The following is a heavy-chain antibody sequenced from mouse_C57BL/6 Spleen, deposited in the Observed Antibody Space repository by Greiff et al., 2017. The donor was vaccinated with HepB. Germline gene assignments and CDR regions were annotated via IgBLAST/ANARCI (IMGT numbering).Heavy chain of an antibody. J-gene: IGHJ1*03. CDR3: ARRGELNWYFDV. CDR2: IDPSDSYT. V-gene: IGHV1-50*01. Sequence: VQLQQSGAELVKPGASVKLSCKASGYTFTSYWMQWVKQRPGQGLEWIGEIDPSDSYTNYNQKFKGKATLTVDTSSSTAYMQLSSLTSEDSAVYYCARRGELNWYFDVWGTGTTVTVSS. CDR1: GYTFTSYW.